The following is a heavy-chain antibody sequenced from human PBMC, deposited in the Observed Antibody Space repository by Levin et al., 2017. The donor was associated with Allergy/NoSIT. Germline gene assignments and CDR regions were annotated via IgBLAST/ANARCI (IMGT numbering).Heavy chain of an antibody. CDR3: AKDSVRGYSYGPGMDV. CDR2: ISGSGGST. CDR1: GFTFSSYA. D-gene: IGHD5-18*01. Sequence: GGSLRLSCAASGFTFSSYAMSWVRQAPGKGLEWVSAISGSGGSTYYADSVKGRFTISRDNSKNTLYLQMNSLRAEDTAVYYCAKDSVRGYSYGPGMDVWGQGTTVTVSS. V-gene: IGHV3-23*01. J-gene: IGHJ6*02.